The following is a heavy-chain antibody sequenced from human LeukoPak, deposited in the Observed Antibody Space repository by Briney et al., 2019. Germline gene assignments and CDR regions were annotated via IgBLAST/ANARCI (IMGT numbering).Heavy chain of an antibody. CDR3: ARGGTTAVDFDY. D-gene: IGHD1-1*01. Sequence: GGSLRLSCAASGFTFSSYGMHWVRQAPGKGLEWVAFIRYDGSNKYYADSVKGRFTISRDNSKNTLYLQMNNLRAEDTAVYYCARGGTTAVDFDYWGQGTLVTVSS. V-gene: IGHV3-30*02. CDR1: GFTFSSYG. J-gene: IGHJ4*02. CDR2: IRYDGSNK.